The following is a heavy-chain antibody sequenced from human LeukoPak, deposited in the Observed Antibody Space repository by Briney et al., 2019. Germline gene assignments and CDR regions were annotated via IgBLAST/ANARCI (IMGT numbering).Heavy chain of an antibody. Sequence: GGSLRLSCAASGFTFSTYNMNWVRQAPGKGLEWISYINADSSTIQYADSVRGRFTTSRDNAKNSLYLQMNSLRAKDTAVYYCVRDNSRGQSLGVIYWGQGSLATVSS. CDR3: VRDNSRGQSLGVIY. J-gene: IGHJ4*02. V-gene: IGHV3-48*01. CDR2: INADSSTI. D-gene: IGHD3-22*01. CDR1: GFTFSTYN.